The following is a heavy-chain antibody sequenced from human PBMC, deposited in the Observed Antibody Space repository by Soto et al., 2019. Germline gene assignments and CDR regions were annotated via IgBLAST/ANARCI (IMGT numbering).Heavy chain of an antibody. CDR3: ARDVSDDSSGYYYYGMDV. J-gene: IGHJ6*02. CDR1: GGSISSYY. Sequence: QVQLQESGPGLVKPSETLSLTCTVSGGSISSYYWSWIRQPPGKGLEWIGYIYYSGSTNYNPSLKSRVTISVDTTKTQFSLKLSSVTAADTAVYYCARDVSDDSSGYYYYGMDVWGQGTTVTVSS. V-gene: IGHV4-59*01. D-gene: IGHD3-22*01. CDR2: IYYSGST.